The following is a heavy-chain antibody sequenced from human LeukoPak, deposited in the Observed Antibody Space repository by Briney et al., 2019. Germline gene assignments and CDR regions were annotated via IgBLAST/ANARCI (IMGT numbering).Heavy chain of an antibody. Sequence: GGSLRLSCAASGFTFSSYAMSWVRQAPGKGLEWVSAISGSGGSTYYADSVKGRFTISRDNSKNTLYLQMNSLRAEDTAVYYCARDGGMITFGGVIVPEGVDYWGQGTLVTVSS. J-gene: IGHJ4*02. D-gene: IGHD3-16*02. CDR1: GFTFSSYA. CDR2: ISGSGGST. V-gene: IGHV3-23*01. CDR3: ARDGGMITFGGVIVPEGVDY.